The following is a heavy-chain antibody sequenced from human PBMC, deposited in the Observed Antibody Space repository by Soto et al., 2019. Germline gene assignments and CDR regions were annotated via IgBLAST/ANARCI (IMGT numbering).Heavy chain of an antibody. CDR3: ARDHRWGYQYGDYGDS. V-gene: IGHV3-20*04. J-gene: IGHJ4*02. Sequence: EVYLVEAGGGVVRPGGSLRLSCAASGFGFDEYGMSWVRQGPGKGLEWVSTINRHGDSTAYADSVKGRFTISRDNAKNSLYMQMNGVRAEDTAFYYCARDHRWGYQYGDYGDSWGQGTLVTVSS. CDR2: INRHGDST. D-gene: IGHD4-17*01. CDR1: GFGFDEYG.